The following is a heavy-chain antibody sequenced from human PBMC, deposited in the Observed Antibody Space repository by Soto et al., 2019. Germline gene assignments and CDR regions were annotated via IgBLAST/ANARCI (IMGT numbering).Heavy chain of an antibody. Sequence: PSETLSLTCTVSGGSISSYYWSWIRQPPGKGLEWIGYIYYSGSTNYNPSLKSRVTISVDTSKNQFSLKLSSVTAADTAVYYCARDTYCGGDCYSDYGMDVWGQGTTVTVS. D-gene: IGHD2-21*02. V-gene: IGHV4-59*01. J-gene: IGHJ6*02. CDR2: IYYSGST. CDR1: GGSISSYY. CDR3: ARDTYCGGDCYSDYGMDV.